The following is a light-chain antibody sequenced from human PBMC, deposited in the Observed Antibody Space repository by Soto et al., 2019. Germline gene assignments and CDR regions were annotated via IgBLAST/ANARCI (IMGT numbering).Light chain of an antibody. Sequence: QSALTQPASVSGSPGQSITISCTGTSSDVGGYNYVSWYQQHPGKAPKLMIYEVSNRPSGVSNRFSGSKSGNTASLTISGLQAEDEADYYCSSYTSSSTVVFGGGTQQTV. CDR3: SSYTSSSTVV. CDR2: EVS. V-gene: IGLV2-14*01. J-gene: IGLJ2*01. CDR1: SSDVGGYNY.